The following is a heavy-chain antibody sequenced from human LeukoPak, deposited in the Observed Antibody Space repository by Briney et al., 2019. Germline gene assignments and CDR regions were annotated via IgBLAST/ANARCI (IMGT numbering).Heavy chain of an antibody. D-gene: IGHD5-18*01. V-gene: IGHV3-21*06. Sequence: TGGSLRLSCAASGFTLSSYNMNWVRQAPGKGVERVSSFRSSGSYLYYADLVKGRFHIPRDNTENSLYLQMNSLRAEDTAVYYCARGYSFGFKTIDYWGQGTLVTVSS. J-gene: IGHJ4*02. CDR2: FRSSGSYL. CDR1: GFTLSSYN. CDR3: ARGYSFGFKTIDY.